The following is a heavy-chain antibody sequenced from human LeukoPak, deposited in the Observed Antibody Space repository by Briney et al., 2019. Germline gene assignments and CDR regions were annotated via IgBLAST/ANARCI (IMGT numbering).Heavy chain of an antibody. J-gene: IGHJ6*02. CDR1: GGSISSYY. Sequence: SETLSLTCTVSGGSISSYYWSWLRQPPGKGLEWIGYIYYSGSTDYNPSLKSRVTISVDTSKNQFSLKLSSVTAADTAVYYCARQNYDEVNYYYYGLDVWGQGTTVTVSS. V-gene: IGHV4-59*08. D-gene: IGHD3-3*01. CDR3: ARQNYDEVNYYYYGLDV. CDR2: IYYSGST.